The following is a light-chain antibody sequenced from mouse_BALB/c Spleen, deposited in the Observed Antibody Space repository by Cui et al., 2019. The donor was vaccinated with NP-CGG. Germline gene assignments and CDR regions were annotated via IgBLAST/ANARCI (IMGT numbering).Light chain of an antibody. CDR3: ALWYSNHWV. CDR2: GTN. V-gene: IGLV1*01. J-gene: IGLJ1*01. CDR1: TGAVTTSNY. Sequence: HAVVTQEPALTTSPGETVTLTCRSNTGAVTTSNYANWVQEKPDHLFAGLIGGTNNRAPGVPARFSGSLIGDKAALTITGAQTEDEAIYFCALWYSNHWVFGGGTKLTVL.